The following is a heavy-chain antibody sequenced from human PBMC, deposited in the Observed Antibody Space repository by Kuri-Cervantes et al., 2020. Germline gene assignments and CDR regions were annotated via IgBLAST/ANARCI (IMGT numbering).Heavy chain of an antibody. Sequence: SETLSLTCAVYGGSFSGYYWSWIRQPPGKGLEWIGYIYYSGSTNYNPSLKSRVTISVDTSKNQFSLKLSSVTAADTAVYYCARDGDLDAFDIWGQGTMVTVSS. V-gene: IGHV4-59*01. CDR3: ARDGDLDAFDI. CDR1: GGSFSGYY. CDR2: IYYSGST. J-gene: IGHJ3*02. D-gene: IGHD3-10*01.